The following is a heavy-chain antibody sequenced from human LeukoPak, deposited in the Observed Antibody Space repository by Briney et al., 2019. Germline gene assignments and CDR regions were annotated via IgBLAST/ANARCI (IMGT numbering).Heavy chain of an antibody. V-gene: IGHV4-39*07. CDR3: ARLCSGGSCYSRGFIDY. Sequence: SETLSLTCTVSGGSISSSSYYWGWIRQPPGKGLEWIGSIYYSGSTYYNPSLKSRVTISVDTSKNQFSLKLSSVTAADTAVYYCARLCSGGSCYSRGFIDYWGQGTLVTVSS. CDR1: GGSISSSSYY. J-gene: IGHJ4*02. CDR2: IYYSGST. D-gene: IGHD2-15*01.